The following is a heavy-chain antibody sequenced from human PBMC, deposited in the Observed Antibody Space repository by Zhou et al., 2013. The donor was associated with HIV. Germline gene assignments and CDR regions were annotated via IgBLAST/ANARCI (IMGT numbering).Heavy chain of an antibody. V-gene: IGHV1-69*12. CDR1: GGTFSTYA. CDR2: IIPFFGTA. CDR3: ASDRRDNRRDYTYYHMDV. J-gene: IGHJ6*02. D-gene: IGHD4-4*01. Sequence: QVQLVQSGAEVKKPGSSVKVSCKASGGTFSTYAFSWVRQAPGQGLEWMGGIIPFFGTANYAQKFQGRVAITAAESTRTAYLELSGLRSEDTAVFFXASDRRDNRRDYTYYHMDVWGQGTTVIVSS.